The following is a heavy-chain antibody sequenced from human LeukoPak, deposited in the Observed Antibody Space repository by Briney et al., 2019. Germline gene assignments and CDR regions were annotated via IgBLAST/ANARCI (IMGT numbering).Heavy chain of an antibody. CDR3: ARNGRYSAFDY. V-gene: IGHV1-2*02. CDR2: INPNSGDT. CDR1: GYTFTGYY. Sequence: ASVKVSCKASGYTFTGYYIHWVRQAPGQGLEWMGWINPNSGDTNYAQKFQVRVTMTRDTSIRTAHMELSRLRSDDTAVYYCARNGRYSAFDYWGQGTLVTVSS. J-gene: IGHJ4*02. D-gene: IGHD6-19*01.